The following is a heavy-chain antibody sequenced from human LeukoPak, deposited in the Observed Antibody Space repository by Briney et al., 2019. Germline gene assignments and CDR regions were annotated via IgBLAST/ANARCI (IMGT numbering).Heavy chain of an antibody. V-gene: IGHV3-73*01. D-gene: IGHD3-10*01. CDR2: IRSKANSYAT. J-gene: IGHJ6*03. CDR3: TRRGEYYGSGSYYYYYYMDV. CDR1: GFTFSGSA. Sequence: GGSLRLSCAASGFTFSGSAMHWVRQASGKGLEWVGRIRSKANSYATAYAASVKGRFTISRDDSKNTAYLQMNSLKTEDTAVYYCTRRGEYYGSGSYYYYYYMDVWGKGTTVTVSS.